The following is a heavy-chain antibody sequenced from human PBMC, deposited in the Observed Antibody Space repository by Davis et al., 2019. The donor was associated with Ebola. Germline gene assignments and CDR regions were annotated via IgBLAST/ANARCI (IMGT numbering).Heavy chain of an antibody. J-gene: IGHJ6*02. CDR2: TYYTSKWHN. V-gene: IGHV6-1*01. D-gene: IGHD3-16*01. Sequence: PSETLSLTCAISGDGVSINSAGWNWIRQSPPRGLEWLGRTYYTSKWHNDYGESVKSRITINPDTSTNQLSLQLNSVTPEDTAVYYCVRGWGRSGLDVWGQGTTVTVSS. CDR1: GDGVSINSAG. CDR3: VRGWGRSGLDV.